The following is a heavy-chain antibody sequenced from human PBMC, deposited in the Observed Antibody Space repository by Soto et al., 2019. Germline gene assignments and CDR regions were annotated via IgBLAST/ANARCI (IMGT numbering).Heavy chain of an antibody. J-gene: IGHJ4*02. CDR1: GYTFTSYA. V-gene: IGHV1-3*05. CDR3: ARVSGWYHLDY. Sequence: QVQLVQSGAEEKKPGASVKVSCKASGYTFTSYAMHWVRQAPGQRLEWMGWINGGNGNTKYSQKFQGRVTITRDTSASRAYMELSSLRSEDTAVYYCARVSGWYHLDYWGQGTLVTVSS. CDR2: INGGNGNT. D-gene: IGHD6-19*01.